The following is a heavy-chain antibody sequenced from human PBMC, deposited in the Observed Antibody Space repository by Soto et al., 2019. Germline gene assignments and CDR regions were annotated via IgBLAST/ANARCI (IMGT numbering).Heavy chain of an antibody. V-gene: IGHV1-18*04. Sequence: GASVKVSCKASGYTFTSYGISWVRQAPGQGLEWMGWISTYSGNTNYAQKLQGRVTMTTDTSTSTAYMELRSLRSDDTAVYYCARVPGALVVVAATLAWFDPWGQGTLVTVS. CDR1: GYTFTSYG. CDR2: ISTYSGNT. CDR3: ARVPGALVVVAATLAWFDP. J-gene: IGHJ5*02. D-gene: IGHD2-15*01.